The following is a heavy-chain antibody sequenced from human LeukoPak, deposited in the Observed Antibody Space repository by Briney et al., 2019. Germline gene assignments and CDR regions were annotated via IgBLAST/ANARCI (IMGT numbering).Heavy chain of an antibody. CDR2: INPSGGST. Sequence: ASVKVSCKASGYTFTSYYMHWVRQAPGQGLEWMGIINPSGGSTSYAQKFQGRVTMTRGTSTSTVYMELSSLRSEDTAVYYCARANYDFWSGSGFDYWGQGTLVTVSS. CDR1: GYTFTSYY. J-gene: IGHJ4*02. CDR3: ARANYDFWSGSGFDY. D-gene: IGHD3-3*01. V-gene: IGHV1-46*01.